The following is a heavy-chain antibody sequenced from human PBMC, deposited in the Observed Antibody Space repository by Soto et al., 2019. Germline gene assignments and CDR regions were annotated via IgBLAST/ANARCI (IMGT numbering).Heavy chain of an antibody. J-gene: IGHJ6*02. CDR2: FYNAGST. Sequence: QVRLQESGPGLVKPSETLSLTCTVSGGSISRYYWSWIRQPPGKGLEWIGYFYNAGSTIYNPSLKSRVTISVDMSQNQFSLNLNYVTAADTAVYYCARDLWGYCGTDCYPLDVWGQGTTVTVSS. V-gene: IGHV4-59*01. CDR1: GGSISRYY. D-gene: IGHD2-21*02. CDR3: ARDLWGYCGTDCYPLDV.